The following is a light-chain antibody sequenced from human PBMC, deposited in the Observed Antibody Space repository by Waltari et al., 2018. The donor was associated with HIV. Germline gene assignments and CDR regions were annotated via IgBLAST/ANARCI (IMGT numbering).Light chain of an antibody. Sequence: QPVLTQSSSASASLGSSVKLTCTLSSGHRSYIIAWHQQQPGKAPRYLMKLEGSGSYNKGSGVPDRFSGSSSVADRYLTISNVQSEDEADYYCETWDGNTWVFGGGTKLTVL. CDR2: LEGSGSY. CDR3: ETWDGNTWV. V-gene: IGLV4-60*03. J-gene: IGLJ3*02. CDR1: SGHRSYI.